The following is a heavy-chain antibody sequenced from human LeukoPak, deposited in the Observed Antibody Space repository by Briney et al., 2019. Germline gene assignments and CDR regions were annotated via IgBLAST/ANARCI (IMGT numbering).Heavy chain of an antibody. CDR3: ATEEQYRNSFDH. V-gene: IGHV1-2*02. J-gene: IGHJ4*01. CDR2: INPNSGDT. CDR1: GYTLTDSY. Sequence: GASVKVSCKASGYTLTDSYMHWVRQAPGQGLEWLAWINPNSGDTNYAQKFQGRVTVTRDTSISTAYMQLSGLTSGATTVYYCATEEQYRNSFDHSGQGSLVT. D-gene: IGHD5-18*01.